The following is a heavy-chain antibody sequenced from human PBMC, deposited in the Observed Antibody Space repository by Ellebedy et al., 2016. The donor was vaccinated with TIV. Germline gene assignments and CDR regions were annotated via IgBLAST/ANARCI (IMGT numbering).Heavy chain of an antibody. CDR2: IIPIFGTA. Sequence: AASVKVSCKASGGTFSSYAISWVRQAPGQGLEWMGGIIPIFGTANYAQKFQGRDTITADESTSTAYMELSSLRSEDTAVYYCARVSYDILTGYYSYYFDYWGQGTLVTVSS. V-gene: IGHV1-69*13. J-gene: IGHJ4*02. CDR3: ARVSYDILTGYYSYYFDY. CDR1: GGTFSSYA. D-gene: IGHD3-9*01.